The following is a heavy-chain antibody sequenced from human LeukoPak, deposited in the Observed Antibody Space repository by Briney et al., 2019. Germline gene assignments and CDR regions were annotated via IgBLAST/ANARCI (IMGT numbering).Heavy chain of an antibody. J-gene: IGHJ3*02. Sequence: PGGSLRLSCAASGFTFSSYSMNWVRQAPGKGLEWVSSISSSSSYIYYADSVKGRFTISRDNAKNSLYLQMNSLRAEDTAVYYCVRDSSIAAAGPHAFDIWGQGTMVTVSS. CDR2: ISSSSSYI. D-gene: IGHD6-13*01. CDR3: VRDSSIAAAGPHAFDI. V-gene: IGHV3-21*01. CDR1: GFTFSSYS.